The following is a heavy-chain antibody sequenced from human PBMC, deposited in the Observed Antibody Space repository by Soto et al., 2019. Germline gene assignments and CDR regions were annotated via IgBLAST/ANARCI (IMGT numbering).Heavy chain of an antibody. D-gene: IGHD6-6*01. J-gene: IGHJ4*02. CDR2: IYYIGPP. CDR3: ARGRFVSSSGYLYFDY. V-gene: IGHV4-31*03. Sequence: SETLSLTCTVSGGSVSSSGYYWNWIRQHPVKGLEWIGYIYYIGPPSYNPSLKSRVTMSVDTSESHFSLKLNSVTAADAAVYYCARGRFVSSSGYLYFDYWGQGALVTVSS. CDR1: GGSVSSSGYY.